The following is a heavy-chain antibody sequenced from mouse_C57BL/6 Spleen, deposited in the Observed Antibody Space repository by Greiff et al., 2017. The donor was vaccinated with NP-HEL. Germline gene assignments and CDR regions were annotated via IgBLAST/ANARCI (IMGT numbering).Heavy chain of an antibody. D-gene: IGHD2-3*01. CDR2: ISDGGSYT. J-gene: IGHJ2*01. Sequence: DVQLVESGGGLVKPGGSLKLSCAASGFTFSSYAMSWVRQTPEKRLEWVATISDGGSYTYYPDNVKGRFTISRDNAKNNLYLQMSHLKSEDTAMYYCARDGYDGDSDYWGQGTTLTVSS. CDR3: ARDGYDGDSDY. CDR1: GFTFSSYA. V-gene: IGHV5-4*01.